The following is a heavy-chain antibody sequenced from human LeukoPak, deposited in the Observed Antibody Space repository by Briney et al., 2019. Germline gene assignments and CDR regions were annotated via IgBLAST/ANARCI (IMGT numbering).Heavy chain of an antibody. CDR3: ARALTTAQNFDY. CDR1: GGFISSYY. CDR2: IYYSGST. D-gene: IGHD4-11*01. J-gene: IGHJ4*02. V-gene: IGHV4-59*01. Sequence: PSETLSLTCTVSGGFISSYYWSWIRQPPGKGLEWIGYIYYSGSTNYNPSLKSRVTISVDTSKNQFSLKLSSVTAADTAAYYCARALTTAQNFDYWGQGTLVTVSS.